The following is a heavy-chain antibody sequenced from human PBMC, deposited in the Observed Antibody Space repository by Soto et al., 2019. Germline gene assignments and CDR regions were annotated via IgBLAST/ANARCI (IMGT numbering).Heavy chain of an antibody. CDR1: GASVSDGSDF. CDR3: ARATGYSSTWYDS. V-gene: IGHV4-61*01. CDR2: LSYGGST. J-gene: IGHJ5*01. D-gene: IGHD6-13*01. Sequence: NPSETLSLTCAVSGASVSDGSDFWSWIRQPPGKGLERLGYLSYGGSTRYNPSLKSRVTISSDTSKNQFSLRLFSVTAADTALYYCARATGYSSTWYDSWGQGQLVTVSS.